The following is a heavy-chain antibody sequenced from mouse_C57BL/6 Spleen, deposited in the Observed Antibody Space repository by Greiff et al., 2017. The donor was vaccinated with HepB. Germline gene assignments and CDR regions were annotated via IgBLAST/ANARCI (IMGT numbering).Heavy chain of an antibody. CDR1: GYAFSSSW. Sequence: QVQLQQSGPELVKPGASVKISCKASGYAFSSSWMNWVKQRPGKGLEWIGRIYPGDGDTNYNGKFKGKATLTADKSSSTAYMQLSSLTSEDSAVYFCARSASYYYGSTLLFDYWGQGTTLTVSS. CDR2: IYPGDGDT. V-gene: IGHV1-82*01. D-gene: IGHD1-1*01. CDR3: ARSASYYYGSTLLFDY. J-gene: IGHJ2*01.